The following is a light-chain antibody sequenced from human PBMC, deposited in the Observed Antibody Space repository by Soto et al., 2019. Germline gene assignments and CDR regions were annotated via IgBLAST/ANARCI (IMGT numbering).Light chain of an antibody. V-gene: IGLV3-27*01. CDR2: KDS. CDR3: YSAADNIRV. CDR1: VLAKKY. J-gene: IGLJ2*01. Sequence: SYELTQPSSVSVSPGQTARITCSGDVLAKKYARWFQQKPGQAPVLVIYKDSERPSGIPERFSGSSSGTTVTLTISGAQVEDEADYYRYSAADNIRVFGGGTKLTVL.